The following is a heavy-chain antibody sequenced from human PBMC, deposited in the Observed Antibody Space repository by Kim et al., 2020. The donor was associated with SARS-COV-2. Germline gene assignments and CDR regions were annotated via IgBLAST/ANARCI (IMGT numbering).Heavy chain of an antibody. J-gene: IGHJ4*02. CDR3: ARDHFTVNDY. D-gene: IGHD4-4*01. V-gene: IGHV3-74*01. Sequence: STSYASSLQGRFPISRANAKNTLYLQMNSLRAEDTAVYYCARDHFTVNDYWGQGTLVTVSS. CDR2: ST.